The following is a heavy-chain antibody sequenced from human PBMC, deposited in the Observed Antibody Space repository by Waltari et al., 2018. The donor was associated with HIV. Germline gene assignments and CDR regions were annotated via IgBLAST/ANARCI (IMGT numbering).Heavy chain of an antibody. J-gene: IGHJ4*02. CDR2: ISGSVGST. CDR3: AKCLGGSYSFDY. D-gene: IGHD1-26*01. CDR1: GFTFSSYA. Sequence: EVQLLESGGGLVQPGGSLRLSCAASGFTFSSYAMGWVRQAPGKGLEWVSAISGSVGSTYYADSVKGRFTISRDNSKNTLDLQMNSLRAEDTAVHYCAKCLGGSYSFDYWGQGTLVTVSS. V-gene: IGHV3-23*01.